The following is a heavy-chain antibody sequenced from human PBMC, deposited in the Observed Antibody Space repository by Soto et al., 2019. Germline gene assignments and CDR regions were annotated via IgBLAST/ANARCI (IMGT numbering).Heavy chain of an antibody. CDR1: GFIFSAYS. V-gene: IGHV3-48*01. D-gene: IGHD2-2*01. J-gene: IGHJ4*02. CDR3: ARASSYAFDY. CDR2: IAGGGVPT. Sequence: DVQLVESGGGLVQPGESLRLSCAASGFIFSAYSMNWVCQTPGKGLEWIAHIAGGGVPTYYADSVKGRFTISRDRGKNFLYLQMNVLNGEDSGTYYCARASSYAFDYWGQGALVTVSS.